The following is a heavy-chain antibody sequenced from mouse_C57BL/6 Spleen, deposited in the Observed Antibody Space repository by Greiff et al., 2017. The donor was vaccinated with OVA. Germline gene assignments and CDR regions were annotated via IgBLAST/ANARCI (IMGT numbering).Heavy chain of an antibody. CDR3: ARGGLRRGNWFAY. Sequence: EVKLMESGPELVKPGASVKIPCKASGYTFTDYNMDWVKQSHGKSLEWIGDINPNNGGTIYNQKFKGKATLTVDKSSSTAYMELRSLTSEDTAVYYCARGGLRRGNWFAYWGQGTLVTVSA. CDR1: GYTFTDYN. J-gene: IGHJ3*01. D-gene: IGHD2-4*01. V-gene: IGHV1-18*01. CDR2: INPNNGGT.